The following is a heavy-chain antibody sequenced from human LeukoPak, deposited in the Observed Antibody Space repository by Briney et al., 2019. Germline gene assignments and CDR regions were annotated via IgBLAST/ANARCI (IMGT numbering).Heavy chain of an antibody. D-gene: IGHD3-22*01. V-gene: IGHV1-69*06. Sequence: ASVKVSCKASGGTFSSYAISWVRQAPGQGLEWMGGIIPIFGTANYAQKFQGRVTITADKSTSTAYMELSSLRSEDTAVYYCARLYDSSGYPHGLDYWGQGTLVTVSS. J-gene: IGHJ4*02. CDR3: ARLYDSSGYPHGLDY. CDR2: IIPIFGTA. CDR1: GGTFSSYA.